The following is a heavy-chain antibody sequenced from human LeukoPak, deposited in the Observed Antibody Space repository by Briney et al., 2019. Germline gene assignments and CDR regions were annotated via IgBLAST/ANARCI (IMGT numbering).Heavy chain of an antibody. CDR2: ISAYNGNT. CDR1: GYTFTSYG. Sequence: GASVKVSCKASGYTFTSYGISWVRQAPGQGLEWMGWISAYNGNTNYAQKLQGRVTTTTDTSTSTAYMELRSLRSDDTAVYYCARGILQLWFPPYFDYWGQGTLVTVSS. D-gene: IGHD5-18*01. V-gene: IGHV1-18*01. J-gene: IGHJ4*02. CDR3: ARGILQLWFPPYFDY.